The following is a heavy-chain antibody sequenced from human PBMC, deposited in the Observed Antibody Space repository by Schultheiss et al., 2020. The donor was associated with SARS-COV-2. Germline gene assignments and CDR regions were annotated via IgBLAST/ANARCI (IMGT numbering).Heavy chain of an antibody. CDR1: GFTFSSYG. V-gene: IGHV3-30*02. J-gene: IGHJ5*01. Sequence: GGSLRLSCAASGFTFSSYGMHWVRQASGKGLEWVAVIWYDGSNKYYADSVKGRFTISRDNSKNTLYLQMNSLRAEDTAVYYCTTEGYNWNDVNWFDSWGQGTLVTVSS. CDR2: IWYDGSNK. CDR3: TTEGYNWNDVNWFDS. D-gene: IGHD1-1*01.